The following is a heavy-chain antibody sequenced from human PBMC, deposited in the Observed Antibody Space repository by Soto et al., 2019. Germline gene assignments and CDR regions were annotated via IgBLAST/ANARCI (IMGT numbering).Heavy chain of an antibody. D-gene: IGHD3-3*01. Sequence: QVHVEQSGAEVKKPGASVKVSCKVSGYTLNEFSLHWVRQGPGKGLEWMGGFDAEDRETVVYSQKFQGRVTMTEDSSTDTAYMELSSLRSEDTAVYFCAIGFVYAVWSGPPFDYWGQGTLLTVSS. J-gene: IGHJ4*02. CDR3: AIGFVYAVWSGPPFDY. CDR2: FDAEDRETV. CDR1: GYTLNEFS. V-gene: IGHV1-24*01.